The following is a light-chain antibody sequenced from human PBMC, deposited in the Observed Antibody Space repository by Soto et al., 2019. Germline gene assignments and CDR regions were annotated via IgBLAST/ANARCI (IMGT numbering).Light chain of an antibody. Sequence: EIVLTQSPGTLSMSPGERATLSCRASQSVDSSFLAWYQQKPGQPPRLLISGASSRATGIPDRFSGSGSGTDFTLTISRPEPEDFAVYYCQQYGSSPITFGQGTRLEI. CDR1: QSVDSSF. CDR2: GAS. J-gene: IGKJ5*01. V-gene: IGKV3-20*01. CDR3: QQYGSSPIT.